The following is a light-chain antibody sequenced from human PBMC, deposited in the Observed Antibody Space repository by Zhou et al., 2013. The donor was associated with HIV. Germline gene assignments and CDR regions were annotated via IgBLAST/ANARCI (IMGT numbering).Light chain of an antibody. J-gene: IGKJ1*01. CDR1: QSIDNY. CDR2: TAS. CDR3: QQYASYSQT. Sequence: DIQVTQSPSSLSASVGDRVTISCRSSQSIDNYLNWYQQRPGKAPKLLIYTASSLQSGVPSRFSGSGYGTDFTLTISSLQPEDFANYYCQQYASYSQTFGQGTTVDIK. V-gene: IGKV1-39*01.